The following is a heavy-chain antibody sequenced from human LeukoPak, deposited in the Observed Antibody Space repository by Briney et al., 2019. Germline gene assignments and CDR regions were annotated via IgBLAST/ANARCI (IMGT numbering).Heavy chain of an antibody. CDR3: ARDRGRYYDSRGFYWGYYFDS. CDR2: ISGSGDST. Sequence: GGYLRLYCAASAFTCSTYAVMWVRQAQGKGLEWFSTISGSGDSTYYADSVKGRYTISRDNSKDTLYLQMSSVRVDDTAVYYCARDRGRYYDSRGFYWGYYFDSWGQGILVTVST. V-gene: IGHV3-23*01. J-gene: IGHJ4*02. CDR1: AFTCSTYA. D-gene: IGHD3-22*01.